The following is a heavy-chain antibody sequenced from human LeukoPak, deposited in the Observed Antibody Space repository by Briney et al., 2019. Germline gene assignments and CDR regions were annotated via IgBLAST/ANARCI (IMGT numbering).Heavy chain of an antibody. CDR3: AKDRGLYASGFDY. CDR2: ISGSGGST. V-gene: IGHV3-23*01. J-gene: IGHJ4*02. D-gene: IGHD5/OR15-5a*01. Sequence: GGSLRHSYALSVFTPCRYAISSVSPTPERRVESGSAISGSGGSTSYADSVKDRLTISSDNYKNTLYQQMNSLRAEDTAVYYCAKDRGLYASGFDYWGQGTLVTVSS. CDR1: VFTPCRYA.